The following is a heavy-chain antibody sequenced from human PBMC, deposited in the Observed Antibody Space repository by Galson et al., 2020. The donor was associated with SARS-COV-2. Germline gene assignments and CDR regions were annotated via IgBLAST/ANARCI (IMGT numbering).Heavy chain of an antibody. Sequence: GESLKISCQGSGYSRGSYWMSWVRQAPGTGLEWVANIKPDGSETYYRDPVTGRFRVSRDNAKYFLFLEMNSVRDQDTDVYYCARDFDYRVIPYYYGMGVWGQGTTVNVSS. D-gene: IGHD4-17*01. V-gene: IGHV3-7*03. CDR1: GYSRGSYW. CDR2: IKPDGSET. J-gene: IGHJ6*02. CDR3: ARDFDYRVIPYYYGMGV.